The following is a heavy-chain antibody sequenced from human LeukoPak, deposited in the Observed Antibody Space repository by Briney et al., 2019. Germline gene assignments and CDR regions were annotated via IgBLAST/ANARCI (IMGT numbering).Heavy chain of an antibody. V-gene: IGHV1-69*13. Sequence: SVKVSCKASGGTFSSYAISWVRQAPGQGLEWMGGIIPIFGTANYAQKFQGRVTITADESTSTAYMELSSLRSEDTAVYYCAIIGGHYYDSSGYYYYFDYWGQGTLVTVFS. J-gene: IGHJ4*02. CDR2: IIPIFGTA. D-gene: IGHD3-22*01. CDR3: AIIGGHYYDSSGYYYYFDY. CDR1: GGTFSSYA.